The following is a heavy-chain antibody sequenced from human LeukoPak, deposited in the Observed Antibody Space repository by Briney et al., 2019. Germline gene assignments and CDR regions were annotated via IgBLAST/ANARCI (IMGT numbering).Heavy chain of an antibody. J-gene: IGHJ5*02. D-gene: IGHD3-10*01. CDR1: GGSFSGYY. CDR3: ARQTYYYGSSWFDP. CDR2: INHSGST. Sequence: SETLSLTCAVYGGSFSGYYWSWIRQPPGKGLEWIGEINHSGSTNYNPSLKSRVTISVDTSKNQFSLKLSSVTAADTAVYYCARQTYYYGSSWFDPWGQGTLVTVSS. V-gene: IGHV4-34*01.